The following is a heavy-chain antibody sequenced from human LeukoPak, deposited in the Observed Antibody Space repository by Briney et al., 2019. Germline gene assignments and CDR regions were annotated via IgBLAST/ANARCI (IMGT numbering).Heavy chain of an antibody. J-gene: IGHJ4*02. CDR1: GFTFSSYG. Sequence: GGSLRLSCAASGFTFSSYGMSWVRQAPGKGLEWVSSINGNGGSTYYADSVKGRFTISRDNSKSTLYLQMNSLRAEDTAVYYCAKGPIPGFDYWGQGALVTVSS. CDR3: AKGPIPGFDY. CDR2: INGNGGST. V-gene: IGHV3-23*01.